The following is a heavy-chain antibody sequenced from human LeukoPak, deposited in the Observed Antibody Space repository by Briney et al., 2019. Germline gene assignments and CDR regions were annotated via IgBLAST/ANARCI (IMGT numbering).Heavy chain of an antibody. CDR1: GFTFSSYA. CDR2: IRSNVDST. V-gene: IGHV3-23*01. D-gene: IGHD3-16*01. J-gene: IGHJ4*02. Sequence: GGSLRLSCAASGFTFSSYAMSWLRQAPGEGLEWVSLIRSNVDSTYYADSVKGRFTISRDNSKNTLYLQMNSLRAEDTAVYYCAKAYSNAYRYYFDSWGQGTLVTVSS. CDR3: AKAYSNAYRYYFDS.